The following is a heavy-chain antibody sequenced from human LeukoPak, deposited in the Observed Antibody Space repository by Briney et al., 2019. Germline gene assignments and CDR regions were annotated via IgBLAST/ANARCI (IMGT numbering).Heavy chain of an antibody. J-gene: IGHJ6*02. CDR2: ISSSSSYI. Sequence: PGGSLRLSCAASGFTFSSYSMSWVRQAPGKGLEWVSSISSSSSYIYYADSVKGRFTISRDNAKNSLYLQMNSLRAEDTAVYYCAREYCSSTSCYGMDVWGQGTTVTVSS. CDR1: GFTFSSYS. V-gene: IGHV3-21*01. D-gene: IGHD2-2*01. CDR3: AREYCSSTSCYGMDV.